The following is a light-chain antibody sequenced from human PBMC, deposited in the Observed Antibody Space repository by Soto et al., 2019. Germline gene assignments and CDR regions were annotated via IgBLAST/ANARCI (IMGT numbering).Light chain of an antibody. V-gene: IGKV1-5*03. CDR3: QHYNSYPYT. CDR1: QTISNW. Sequence: DIQMTQSPSTLSASVGDRVTITCRASQTISNWLAWYQQRPGKAPNLLIYKASTLESGVSSRFSGSGSGTEFTLTISSLQPADFATYYCQHYNSYPYTFGQGTQLEIK. CDR2: KAS. J-gene: IGKJ2*01.